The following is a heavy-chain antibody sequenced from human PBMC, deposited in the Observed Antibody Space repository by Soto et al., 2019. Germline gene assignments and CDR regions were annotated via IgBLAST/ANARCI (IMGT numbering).Heavy chain of an antibody. V-gene: IGHV4-34*01. J-gene: IGHJ5*02. CDR3: ARGRSRGYSPRPVWFDP. D-gene: IGHD5-18*01. CDR2: INHSGST. CDR1: GGSFSGYY. Sequence: TSETLSLTCAVYGGSFSGYYWSWIRQPPGKGLEWIGEINHSGSTNYNPSLKSRVTISVDTSKNQFSLKLSSVTAADTAVYYCARGRSRGYSPRPVWFDPWGQGTLVTVSS.